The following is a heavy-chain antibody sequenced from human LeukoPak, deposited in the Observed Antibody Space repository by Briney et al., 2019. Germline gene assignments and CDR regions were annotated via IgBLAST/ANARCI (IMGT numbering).Heavy chain of an antibody. CDR1: GGSISSYY. CDR2: IYYSGST. J-gene: IGHJ4*02. V-gene: IGHV4-59*01. Sequence: SETLSLTCTVSGGSISSYYWSWTRQPPGKGLEWIGFIYYSGSTNYNPSLKSRVTISVDTSKNQFSLKLSSVTAADTAVYYCATPLYYYGSGSYYYWGQGTLVTVSS. CDR3: ATPLYYYGSGSYYY. D-gene: IGHD3-10*01.